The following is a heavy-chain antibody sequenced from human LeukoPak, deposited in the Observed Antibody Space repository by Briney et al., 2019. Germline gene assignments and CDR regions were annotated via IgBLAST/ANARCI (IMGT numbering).Heavy chain of an antibody. V-gene: IGHV4-34*01. CDR1: GGSFSGYY. CDR3: ARRGGHSYGYGYFGVYYFDY. CDR2: INHSGST. D-gene: IGHD5-18*01. Sequence: SETLSLTCAVYGGSFSGYYWSWIRQPPGKGLEWIGEINHSGSTNYNPSLKSRVTISVDTSKNQFSLKLSSVTAADTAVYYCARRGGHSYGYGYFGVYYFDYWGQGTLVTVSS. J-gene: IGHJ4*02.